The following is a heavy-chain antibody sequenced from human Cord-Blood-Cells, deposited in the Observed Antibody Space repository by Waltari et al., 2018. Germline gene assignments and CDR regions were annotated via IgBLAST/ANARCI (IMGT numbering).Heavy chain of an antibody. V-gene: IGHV4-38-2*02. J-gene: IGHJ2*01. CDR2: IYHSGST. CDR1: GYSISSGYS. Sequence: QVQLQESGPGLVKPSETLSLPCTDSGYSISSGYSWGWIRQPPGKGLEWIGSIYHSGSTYYNPSLKSRVTISVDTSKNQFSLKLSSVTAADTAVYYCARPSNWYFDLWGRGTLVTVSS. CDR3: ARPSNWYFDL.